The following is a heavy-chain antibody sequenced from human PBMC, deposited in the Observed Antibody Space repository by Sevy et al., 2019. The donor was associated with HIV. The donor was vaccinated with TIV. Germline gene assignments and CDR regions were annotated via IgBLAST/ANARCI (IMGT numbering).Heavy chain of an antibody. V-gene: IGHV4-61*01. Sequence: SETLSLTCTVSGGSVSSGSYYWSWIRQPPGKGLEWIGYIYYSGSTNYNPSLKSRVTISVDTSKNQFSLKLGSVTAADTAVYYCARGAIVLSPRPMRHFQDWGQGTLVTVSS. CDR1: GGSVSSGSYY. CDR2: IYYSGST. J-gene: IGHJ1*01. D-gene: IGHD3-22*01. CDR3: ARGAIVLSPRPMRHFQD.